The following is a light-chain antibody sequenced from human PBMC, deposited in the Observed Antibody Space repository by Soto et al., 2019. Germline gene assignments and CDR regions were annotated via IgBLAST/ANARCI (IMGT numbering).Light chain of an antibody. J-gene: IGLJ1*01. CDR1: NIGSKN. V-gene: IGLV3-9*01. Sequence: SYELTQPLSVSVALGQTARITCGGNNIGSKNVHWYQQKPGQAPVLVIYRXSNRPSGIPERFSGSNSGNTATLTISRAQAGDEADYYCQVWDSSYVFGTGTKLTVL. CDR3: QVWDSSYV. CDR2: RXS.